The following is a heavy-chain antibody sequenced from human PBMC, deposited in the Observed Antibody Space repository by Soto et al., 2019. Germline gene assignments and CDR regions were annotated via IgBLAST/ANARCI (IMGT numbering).Heavy chain of an antibody. CDR2: IKQDGSEK. CDR3: ARVRTVVTPIDWYFDL. V-gene: IGHV3-7*04. J-gene: IGHJ2*01. CDR1: GFTFSSYW. Sequence: EVQLVESGGGLVQPGGSLRLSCAASGFTFSSYWMSWVRQAPGKGLEWVANIKQDGSEKYYVDSVKGRFTISRDNAKNSLYLQMNSLRAEDTAVYYCARVRTVVTPIDWYFDLWGRGTLVTVSS. D-gene: IGHD2-21*02.